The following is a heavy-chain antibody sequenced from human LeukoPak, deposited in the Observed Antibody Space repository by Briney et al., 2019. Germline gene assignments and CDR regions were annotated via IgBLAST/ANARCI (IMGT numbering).Heavy chain of an antibody. D-gene: IGHD4-11*01. CDR3: ARADYSKEGYYYMDV. Sequence: PSETLSLTCAVSGYSISSGYYWGWIRQPPGEGLEWSGSIYHSGSTYYNPSLKSRVTLSVDTSKNQFSLKLSSVTAADTAVYYCARADYSKEGYYYMDVWGKGTTVTVSS. CDR2: IYHSGST. V-gene: IGHV4-38-2*01. CDR1: GYSISSGYY. J-gene: IGHJ6*03.